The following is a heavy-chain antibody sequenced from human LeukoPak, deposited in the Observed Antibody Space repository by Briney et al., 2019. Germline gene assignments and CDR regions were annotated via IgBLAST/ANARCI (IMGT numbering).Heavy chain of an antibody. CDR2: IKTDGSEK. V-gene: IGHV3-7*01. Sequence: GGSPRLSCEGSGLTFSNYWMGWVRKAPGKGLQWVANIKTDGSEKYYVDSVKGRFTISRDNSKNTLYLQMNSLRAEDTAVYYCARDPLYDSSGYYYWYFDLWGRGTLVTVSS. CDR3: ARDPLYDSSGYYYWYFDL. D-gene: IGHD3-22*01. CDR1: GLTFSNYW. J-gene: IGHJ2*01.